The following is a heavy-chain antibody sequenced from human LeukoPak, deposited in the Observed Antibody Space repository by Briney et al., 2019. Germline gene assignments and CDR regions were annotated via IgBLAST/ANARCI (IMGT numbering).Heavy chain of an antibody. Sequence: SETLSLTCTVSGGSISSGDYYWSWIRQPPGKGLEWIGYISYSGITYTYYNPSLKSRVTISVDTSKNQFSLKPSSVTAADTAVYYCAREERRDDYKFDYWGQGTLVTVSS. CDR1: GGSISSGDYY. CDR3: AREERRDDYKFDY. D-gene: IGHD5-24*01. J-gene: IGHJ4*02. V-gene: IGHV4-30-4*08. CDR2: ISYSGITYT.